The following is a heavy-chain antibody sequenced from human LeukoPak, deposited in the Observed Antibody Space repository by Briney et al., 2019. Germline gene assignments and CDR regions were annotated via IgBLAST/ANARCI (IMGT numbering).Heavy chain of an antibody. V-gene: IGHV3-69-1*01. CDR3: ARSPGYCSGGSCYYYYAMDV. D-gene: IGHD2-15*01. CDR1: GFTFSDYT. CDR2: ISRVSDI. Sequence: GGSLRLSCAASGFTFSDYTMKWVRQAPGEGLEWVSSISRVSDIYYADSVRGRFTISRDKAKKSLYLQMNSLRDEDTAVYYCARSPGYCSGGSCYYYYAMDVWGQGTTVTVSS. J-gene: IGHJ6*02.